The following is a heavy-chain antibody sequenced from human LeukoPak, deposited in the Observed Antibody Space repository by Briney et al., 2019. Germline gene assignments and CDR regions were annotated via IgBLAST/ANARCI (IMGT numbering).Heavy chain of an antibody. CDR3: ASVVVVPALADDAFDI. V-gene: IGHV1-8*01. D-gene: IGHD2-2*01. CDR2: MNPNSGNT. Sequence: ASVKVSCKASGHTFTSYDINWVRQATGQGLEWMGWMNPNSGNTGYAQKFQGRVTMTRNTSISTAYMELSSLRSEDTAVYYCASVVVVPALADDAFDIWGQGTMVTVSS. CDR1: GHTFTSYD. J-gene: IGHJ3*02.